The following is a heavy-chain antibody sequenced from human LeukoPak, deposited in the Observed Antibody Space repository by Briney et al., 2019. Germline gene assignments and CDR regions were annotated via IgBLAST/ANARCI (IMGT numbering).Heavy chain of an antibody. CDR2: IGISGDT. CDR1: GFTFIDYD. V-gene: IGHV3-13*01. Sequence: GGSLRLSCAASGFTFIDYDMHWVRQVIGKGLEWVSAIGISGDTHYSGSVKGGFTISRENAESSLYLQMNSLRAEETAVYYCERGGIKVSGIDEFDYWGQGTLVTVSS. J-gene: IGHJ4*02. D-gene: IGHD6-19*01. CDR3: ERGGIKVSGIDEFDY.